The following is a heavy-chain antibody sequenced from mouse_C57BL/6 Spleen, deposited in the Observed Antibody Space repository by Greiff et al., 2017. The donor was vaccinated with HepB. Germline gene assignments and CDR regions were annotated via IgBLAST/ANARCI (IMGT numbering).Heavy chain of an antibody. D-gene: IGHD2-3*01. CDR2: IDPSDSYT. Sequence: VQLQQPGAELVKPGASVKLSCKASGYTFTSYWMQWVKQRPGQGLEWIGEIDPSDSYTNYNQKFKGKATLTVDTSSSTAYMQLSSLTSEDSAVYYCARDPYDGYHWYFDVWGTGTTVTVSS. V-gene: IGHV1-50*01. CDR1: GYTFTSYW. CDR3: ARDPYDGYHWYFDV. J-gene: IGHJ1*03.